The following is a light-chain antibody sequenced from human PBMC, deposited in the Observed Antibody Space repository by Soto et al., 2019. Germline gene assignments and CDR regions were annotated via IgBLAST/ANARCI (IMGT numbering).Light chain of an antibody. CDR1: QSVRNN. CDR2: DAT. Sequence: EVVMTQSPATLSVSPGERATLSCKASQSVRNNLVWYLQKPGQAPRPIIYDATTRATGIPVRFSGSGSGTEFTLTISSLQSEDVGVYCCQQYDNWPPKTFGGGTKVEVK. V-gene: IGKV3-15*01. CDR3: QQYDNWPPKT. J-gene: IGKJ4*01.